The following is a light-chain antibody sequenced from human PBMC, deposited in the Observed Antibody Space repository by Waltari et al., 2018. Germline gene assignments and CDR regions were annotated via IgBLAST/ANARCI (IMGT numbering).Light chain of an antibody. V-gene: IGLV3-10*01. CDR3: YSTDSNSNYGV. J-gene: IGLJ2*01. Sequence: SYEWTQPPSVSVSPGQTARITCSGDALAKKYASWYQKKPGQAPVLILYEDTKRPSEIPERFSGSISGTMATLTISGAQVEDEAVYYCYSTDSNSNYGVFGGGTKLTVL. CDR2: EDT. CDR1: ALAKKY.